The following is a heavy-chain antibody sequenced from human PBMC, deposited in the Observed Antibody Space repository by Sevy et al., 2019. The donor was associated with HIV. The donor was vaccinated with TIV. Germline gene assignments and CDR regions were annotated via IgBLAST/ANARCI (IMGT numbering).Heavy chain of an antibody. Sequence: GGSLRLSCAASGFTFDDYVMHWVRQAPGKGLEWVSGISXNCGSIGYADSVKGRFTISRDNAKNSLYLQMNSLRAEDTALYYCAKDXSGXNPAGYWGQGTLVTVSS. J-gene: IGHJ4*02. V-gene: IGHV3-9*01. CDR3: AKDXSGXNPAGY. D-gene: IGHD3-10*01. CDR2: ISXNCGSI. CDR1: GFTFDDYV.